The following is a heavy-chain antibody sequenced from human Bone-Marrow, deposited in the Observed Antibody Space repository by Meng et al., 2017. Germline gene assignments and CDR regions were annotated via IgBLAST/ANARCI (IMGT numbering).Heavy chain of an antibody. J-gene: IGHJ3*02. CDR1: GGSISSNLYY. V-gene: IGHV4-39*07. CDR2: MYYTGNT. Sequence: SETLSLTCDVSGGSISSNLYYWGWLRQPPGKGLEWIGSMYYTGNTYHNPSLKSPVTISVDRSTNQFSLKLSSVTAADTAIYYCARAVVDSTGYYLDSLDIWGQGTMVTVSS. CDR3: ARAVVDSTGYYLDSLDI. D-gene: IGHD3-22*01.